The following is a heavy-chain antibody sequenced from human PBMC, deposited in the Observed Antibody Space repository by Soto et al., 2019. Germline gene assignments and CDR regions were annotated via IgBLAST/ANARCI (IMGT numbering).Heavy chain of an antibody. CDR1: GGSINSGGFY. V-gene: IGHV4-31*03. CDR2: IYYSAYSGTT. Sequence: PSETLSLTCTVSGGSINSGGFYWTWIRQHPGKGLEWIGNIYYSAYSGTTYYNPSLTSRLTISLDTSKNQFYLHLTSVTAAHTAVYYCARYRFTATWSKFDYWGQGTQVTVS. J-gene: IGHJ4*02. D-gene: IGHD3-16*02. CDR3: ARYRFTATWSKFDY.